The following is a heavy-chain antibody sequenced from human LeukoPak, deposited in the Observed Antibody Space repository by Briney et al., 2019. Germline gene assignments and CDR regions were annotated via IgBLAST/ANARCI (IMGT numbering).Heavy chain of an antibody. CDR1: GFTFSSYA. V-gene: IGHV1-69*04. D-gene: IGHD1-26*01. CDR3: ARDSGPYSGSYYYYYGMDV. CDR2: IIPILGIA. J-gene: IGHJ6*02. Sequence: GGSLRLSCAASGFTFSSYAISWVRQAPGQGLEWMGRIIPILGIANYAQKFQGRVTITAGKSTSTAYMELSSLRSEDTAVYYCARDSGPYSGSYYYYYGMDVWGQGTLVTVSS.